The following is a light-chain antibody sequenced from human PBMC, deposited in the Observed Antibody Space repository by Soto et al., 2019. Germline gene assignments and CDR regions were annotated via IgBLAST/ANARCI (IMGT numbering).Light chain of an antibody. CDR1: QSVLYSSNNKNY. J-gene: IGKJ4*01. V-gene: IGKV4-1*01. CDR3: QQYNSWPLT. CDR2: WAS. Sequence: DIVMTQSPDSLAVSLGERATINCKSSQSVLYSSNNKNYLAWYQQKPGQPPKLLIYWASTRESGVPDRFSGSGSGTDFTLTISSLQAEDVAVYYCQQYNSWPLTFGGGTKV.